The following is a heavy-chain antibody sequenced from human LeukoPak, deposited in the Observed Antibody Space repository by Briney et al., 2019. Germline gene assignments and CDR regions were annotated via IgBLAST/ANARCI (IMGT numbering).Heavy chain of an antibody. CDR2: IYYSGST. CDR3: ARRAERYSSSWYDY. D-gene: IGHD6-13*01. V-gene: IGHV4-59*08. Sequence: SETLSLTCTVSGGSISRYYWSWIRQPPGKGLEWIGYIYYSGSTNYNPSLKSRVTISVDTSKNQFSLKLSSVTAADTAVYYCARRAERYSSSWYDYWGQGTLVTVSS. CDR1: GGSISRYY. J-gene: IGHJ4*02.